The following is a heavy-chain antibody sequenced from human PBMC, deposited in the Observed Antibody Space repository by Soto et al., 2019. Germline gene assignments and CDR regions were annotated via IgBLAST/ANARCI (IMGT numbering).Heavy chain of an antibody. J-gene: IGHJ4*02. CDR1: GGTFSSYA. CDR3: ARDQRGSGYFDY. Sequence: QVQLVQSGAEVMKPGSSVKVSCKASGGTFSSYAISWVRQAPGQGLEWMGGIIPIFGTANYAQKFQGRVTITADESTSTAYMELSRLRSEDTAVYYFARDQRGSGYFDYWGQGTLVTVSS. D-gene: IGHD3-3*01. CDR2: IIPIFGTA. V-gene: IGHV1-69*01.